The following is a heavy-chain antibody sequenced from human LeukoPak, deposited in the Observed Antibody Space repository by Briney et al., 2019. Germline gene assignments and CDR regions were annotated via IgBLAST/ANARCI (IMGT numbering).Heavy chain of an antibody. Sequence: SETLSLTCAAYGGSFSGYYWSWIRQPPGRGLEWIGEINHSGSTNYNPSLKSRVTISVDTSKNQFSLKLSSVTAADTAVYYCARGLMYYYGSGSYYFYFDYWGQGTLVTVSS. D-gene: IGHD3-10*01. CDR1: GGSFSGYY. V-gene: IGHV4-34*01. CDR3: ARGLMYYYGSGSYYFYFDY. CDR2: INHSGST. J-gene: IGHJ4*02.